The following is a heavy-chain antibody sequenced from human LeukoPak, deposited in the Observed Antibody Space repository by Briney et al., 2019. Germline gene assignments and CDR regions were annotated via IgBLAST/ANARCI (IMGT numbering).Heavy chain of an antibody. Sequence: GGSLRLSCAASGFTFSSYWRSWVRQAPGKGLEWMANIKQDGSEKYYVDSVKGRFTISRDNAKNSLYLQMNSLRAEDTAVYYCARDRGYYDFWSGYWQDWGQRTLVTVSS. D-gene: IGHD3-3*01. CDR2: IKQDGSEK. V-gene: IGHV3-7*01. CDR3: ARDRGYYDFWSGYWQD. CDR1: GFTFSSYW. J-gene: IGHJ4*02.